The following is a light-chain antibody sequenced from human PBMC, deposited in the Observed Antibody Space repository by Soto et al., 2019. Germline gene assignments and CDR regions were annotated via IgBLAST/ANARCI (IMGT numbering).Light chain of an antibody. V-gene: IGKV1-13*02. Sequence: AIQLTQSPSSLSASVGDRVTITCRASQDIRGALAWYQQKPGKAPKTLIYDVSSLQSGVPSRLGSSSSGTDFTLTISGLQPEDFATYYCQQFNSYPIIFGQGTRLDIK. CDR2: DVS. CDR1: QDIRGA. J-gene: IGKJ5*01. CDR3: QQFNSYPII.